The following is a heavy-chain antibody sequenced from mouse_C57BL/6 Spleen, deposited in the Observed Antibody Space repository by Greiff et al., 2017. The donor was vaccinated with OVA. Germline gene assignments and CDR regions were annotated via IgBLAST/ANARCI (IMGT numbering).Heavy chain of an antibody. CDR3: ARKLYYSNYYAMDY. CDR2: IDPSDSYT. V-gene: IGHV1-50*01. D-gene: IGHD2-5*01. J-gene: IGHJ4*01. CDR1: GYTFTSYW. Sequence: QVQLQQSGAELVKPGASVKLSCKASGYTFTSYWMQWVKQRPGQGLEWIGEIDPSDSYTNYNQKFKGKATLTVDTSSSTAYMQLSSLTSEDSAVYYCARKLYYSNYYAMDYWGQGTSVTVSS.